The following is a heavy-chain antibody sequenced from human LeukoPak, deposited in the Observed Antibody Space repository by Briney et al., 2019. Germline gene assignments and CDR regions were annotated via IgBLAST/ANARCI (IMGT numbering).Heavy chain of an antibody. V-gene: IGHV4-4*07. J-gene: IGHJ4*02. CDR1: GASISSYY. CDR3: ARQRTDGWWLAPIFDY. D-gene: IGHD2-15*01. CDR2: IYNSGST. Sequence: SETLSLTCTVSGASISSYYWSWIRQSAGKGLERIGRIYNSGSTKYNPSLKSRVTMSMDTSKNQFSLNLNSVTAADTAVYYCARQRTDGWWLAPIFDYWGQGTLVTVSS.